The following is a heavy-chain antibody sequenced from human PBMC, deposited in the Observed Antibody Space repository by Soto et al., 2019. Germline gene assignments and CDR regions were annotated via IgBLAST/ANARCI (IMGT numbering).Heavy chain of an antibody. D-gene: IGHD3-10*01. Sequence: SETLSLTCTVSGGSVSSGSYYWSWIRQPPGKGLEWIGYIYYSGSTNYNPSLKSRVTISVDTSKNQFSLKLSSVTAADTAVYYCASVSPLDEHYGSGSWVGGYYYYYYGMDVWGQGTTVTVSS. V-gene: IGHV4-61*01. CDR2: IYYSGST. CDR3: ASVSPLDEHYGSGSWVGGYYYYYYGMDV. CDR1: GGSVSSGSYY. J-gene: IGHJ6*02.